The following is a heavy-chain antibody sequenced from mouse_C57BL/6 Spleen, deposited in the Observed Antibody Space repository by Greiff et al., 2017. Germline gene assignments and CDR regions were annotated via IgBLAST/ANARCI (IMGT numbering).Heavy chain of an antibody. V-gene: IGHV5-6*02. CDR1: GFTFSSYG. D-gene: IGHD2-5*01. CDR2: ISSGGSYT. Sequence: EVKLVESGGDLVKPGGSLKLSCAASGFTFSSYGMSWVRQTPDKRLEWVATISSGGSYTYYPDSVKGRFTISRDNAKNTLYLQMSSLKSEDTAMYYCARRDSKNWYFDVWGTGTTVTVSS. J-gene: IGHJ1*03. CDR3: ARRDSKNWYFDV.